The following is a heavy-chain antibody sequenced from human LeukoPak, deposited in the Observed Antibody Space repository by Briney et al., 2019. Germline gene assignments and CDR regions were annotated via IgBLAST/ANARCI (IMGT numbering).Heavy chain of an antibody. V-gene: IGHV3-15*01. CDR3: TTVYYYDSSGYYVDFDY. CDR1: GFTFSNAW. Sequence: PGGSLRLSCAASGFTFSNAWMSWVRQAPGKGLEWVGRIKSKTDGGTTDYAAPVKGRFTISRDDSKNTLYLQMNSLKTEDTAVYYCTTVYYYDSSGYYVDFDYWGQGTLVTVSS. D-gene: IGHD3-22*01. J-gene: IGHJ4*02. CDR2: IKSKTDGGTT.